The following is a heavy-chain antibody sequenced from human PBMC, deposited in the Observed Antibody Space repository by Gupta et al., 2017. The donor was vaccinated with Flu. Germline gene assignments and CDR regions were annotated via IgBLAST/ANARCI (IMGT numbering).Heavy chain of an antibody. CDR2: INHSGST. CDR3: ARGGLKKIAVAGPNLDY. V-gene: IGHV4-34*01. CDR1: GGSFSGYY. D-gene: IGHD6-19*01. J-gene: IGHJ4*02. Sequence: QVQLQQWGAGLLKPSETLSLTCAVYGGSFSGYYWSWIRQPPGKGLEWIGEINHSGSTNYNPSLKSRVTISVDTSKNQFSLKLSSVTAADTAVYYCARGGLKKIAVAGPNLDYWGQGTLVTVSS.